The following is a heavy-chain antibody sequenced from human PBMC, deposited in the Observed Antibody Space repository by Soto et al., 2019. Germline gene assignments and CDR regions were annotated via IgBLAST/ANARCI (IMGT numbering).Heavy chain of an antibody. CDR3: AKGVWFGTMTGGVGMDV. V-gene: IGHV3-30*18. CDR2: ISYDGSNK. Sequence: QVQLVESGGGVVQPGRSLRLSCAASGFTFSSYGMHWVRQAPGKGLEWVAVISYDGSNKYYADSVKGRFTISRDNSKNTLYLQMSSLRAEDTAVYYCAKGVWFGTMTGGVGMDVWGQGTTVTVSS. CDR1: GFTFSSYG. J-gene: IGHJ6*02. D-gene: IGHD3-10*01.